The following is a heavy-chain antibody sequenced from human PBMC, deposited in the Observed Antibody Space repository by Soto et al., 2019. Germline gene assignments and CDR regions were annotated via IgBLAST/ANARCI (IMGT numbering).Heavy chain of an antibody. V-gene: IGHV4-59*08. J-gene: IGHJ4*02. CDR3: ATLAVSASYFDY. CDR2: IYYSGST. Sequence: QVQLQESGPGLVKPSETLSLTCTVSGVSISSYYWSWIRQPPGRGLEWVGHIYYSGSTNYNPSLKSRVSMSIDTSKKQFSLKLTSVTAADTAMYYCATLAVSASYFDYWGQGTLATVSS. D-gene: IGHD6-19*01. CDR1: GVSISSYY.